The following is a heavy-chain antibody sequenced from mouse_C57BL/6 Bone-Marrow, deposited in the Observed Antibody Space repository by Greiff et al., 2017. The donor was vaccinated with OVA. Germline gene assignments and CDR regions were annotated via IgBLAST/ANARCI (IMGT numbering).Heavy chain of an antibody. CDR1: GYTFTDYE. Sequence: VQLQQSGAELVRPGASVTLSCKASGYTFTDYEMHWVKQTPVHGLEWIGAIDPETGGTAYNQKFKGKAILTSYKSSSTAYMELRSLTSEDSAVYYCTRPVAYAMDYWGQGTSVTVSS. D-gene: IGHD1-1*01. CDR2: IDPETGGT. V-gene: IGHV1-15*01. CDR3: TRPVAYAMDY. J-gene: IGHJ4*01.